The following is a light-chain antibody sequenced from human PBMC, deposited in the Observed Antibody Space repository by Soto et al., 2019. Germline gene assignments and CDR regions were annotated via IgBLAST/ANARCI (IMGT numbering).Light chain of an antibody. CDR2: DAS. J-gene: IGKJ1*01. Sequence: DIQMTQSPSTLSASVGDRVTITCRASQSISSWLAWYQQKPGKAPKLLIYDASSLESGVPSRFSGSGSVTEFTSSSSRLQPDDFATYYCQQYNSYSPWTFGHGTKVEIK. CDR1: QSISSW. CDR3: QQYNSYSPWT. V-gene: IGKV1-5*01.